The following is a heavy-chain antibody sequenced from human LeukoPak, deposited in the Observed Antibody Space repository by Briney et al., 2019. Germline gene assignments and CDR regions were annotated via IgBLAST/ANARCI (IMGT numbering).Heavy chain of an antibody. Sequence: QPGRSLRLSCAASGFTFSSYAIHWVRQAPGKGLEWVAVISYDGTNKHYADSVKGRFTISRDNSKNTLYLQMNSLRAEDTAVYYCAKEDTVTTAFDYWGQGTLVTVSS. CDR1: GFTFSSYA. CDR3: AKEDTVTTAFDY. D-gene: IGHD4-17*01. V-gene: IGHV3-30*18. CDR2: ISYDGTNK. J-gene: IGHJ4*02.